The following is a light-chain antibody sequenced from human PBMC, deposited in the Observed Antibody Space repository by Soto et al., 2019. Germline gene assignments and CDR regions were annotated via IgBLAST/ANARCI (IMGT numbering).Light chain of an antibody. Sequence: DIQMTQSPSSLSASVGDRVTITCRASQDISHYLVWYQQKPGKVPEVLIYAASTLRSGVPSRFSGSGSGTDCTLTISSLQPEDVATYFCQSYTTAPWTFGQGTEVEIK. J-gene: IGKJ1*01. V-gene: IGKV1-27*01. CDR3: QSYTTAPWT. CDR2: AAS. CDR1: QDISHY.